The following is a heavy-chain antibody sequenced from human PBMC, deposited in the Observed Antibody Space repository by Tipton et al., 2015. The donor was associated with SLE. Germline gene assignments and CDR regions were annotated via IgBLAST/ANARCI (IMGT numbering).Heavy chain of an antibody. V-gene: IGHV4-61*02. CDR1: GGSISSGSYY. J-gene: IGHJ3*02. Sequence: TLSLTCTVSGGSISSGSYYWSWIRQPAGKGLEWIGRIYTSGSTNYNPSLKSRVTISVDTSKNQFSLKLSSVNAADTAVYYCARGRGWDAFDIWGQGTMVTVSS. D-gene: IGHD3-10*01. CDR3: ARGRGWDAFDI. CDR2: IYTSGST.